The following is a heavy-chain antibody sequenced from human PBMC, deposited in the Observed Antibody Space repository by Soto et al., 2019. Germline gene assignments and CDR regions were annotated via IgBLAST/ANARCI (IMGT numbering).Heavy chain of an antibody. D-gene: IGHD2-2*01. Sequence: QVQLVQSGAEVKKPGSSVKVSCKASGGTFSRYAISWVRQAPGQGLEWMGGSIPIFGTANYAQKFQGRVTITADESTSTDYMELSSLRSEDTAVYYCARAVDIVVGPAENYYYGMDVWGQGTTVTVSS. J-gene: IGHJ6*02. CDR3: ARAVDIVVGPAENYYYGMDV. CDR2: SIPIFGTA. CDR1: GGTFSRYA. V-gene: IGHV1-69*01.